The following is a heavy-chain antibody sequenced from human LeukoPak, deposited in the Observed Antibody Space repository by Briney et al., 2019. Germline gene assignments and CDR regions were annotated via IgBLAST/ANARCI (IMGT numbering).Heavy chain of an antibody. D-gene: IGHD3-22*01. CDR1: GYTLTELS. Sequence: ASVKVSCKVSGYTLTELSMHWVRQAPGKGLEWMGGFDPEDGETIYAQKFQGRVTMTEDTSTDTAYMELSSLRSDDTAVYYCARGAGITMIVVAMPRYWGQGTLVTVSS. J-gene: IGHJ4*02. CDR3: ARGAGITMIVVAMPRY. V-gene: IGHV1-24*01. CDR2: FDPEDGET.